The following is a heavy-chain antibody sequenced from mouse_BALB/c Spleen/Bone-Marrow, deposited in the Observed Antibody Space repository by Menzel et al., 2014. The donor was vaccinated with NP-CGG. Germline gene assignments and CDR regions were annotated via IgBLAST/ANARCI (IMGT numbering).Heavy chain of an antibody. D-gene: IGHD4-1*01. CDR3: ARWEYYAMDY. J-gene: IGHJ4*01. CDR2: IDPANGNT. CDR1: GFNIXDTY. V-gene: IGHV14-3*02. Sequence: EVHLVESGAELVKPGASVKLSCTASGFNIXDTYMHWVKQRPEQGLEWIGRIDPANGNTKYDPKFQGKVTITADTSSNTAYLQLSSLTSEDTAVYYCARWEYYAMDYWGQGTSVTVSS.